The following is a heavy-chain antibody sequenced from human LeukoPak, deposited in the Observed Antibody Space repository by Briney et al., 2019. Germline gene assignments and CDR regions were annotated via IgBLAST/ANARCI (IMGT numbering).Heavy chain of an antibody. Sequence: GGSLRLSCTASGFTFGDYAMSWFRQAPGKGLEWVGFIRSKAYGGTTEYAASVKGRFTISRDDSKSIAYLQMNSLKTEDTAVYYCTREVVGSEPDYWGQGTLVTVSS. CDR1: GFTFGDYA. V-gene: IGHV3-49*03. CDR3: TREVVGSEPDY. D-gene: IGHD2-15*01. CDR2: IRSKAYGGTT. J-gene: IGHJ4*02.